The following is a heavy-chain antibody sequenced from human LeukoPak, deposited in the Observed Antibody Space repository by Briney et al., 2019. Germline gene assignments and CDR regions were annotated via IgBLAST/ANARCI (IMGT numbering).Heavy chain of an antibody. V-gene: IGHV5-51*01. CDR1: GYGFNSYW. Sequence: GESLKISCKGSGYGFNSYWIGWVRQMPGKGLEWMGIIYPRDSDTRYSPSFQGQVTISADRSIGTAYLQWSSLKASDTAMYYCARLRGYNYGYEDYWGQGTLVTVSS. CDR3: ARLRGYNYGYEDY. CDR2: IYPRDSDT. J-gene: IGHJ4*02. D-gene: IGHD5-18*01.